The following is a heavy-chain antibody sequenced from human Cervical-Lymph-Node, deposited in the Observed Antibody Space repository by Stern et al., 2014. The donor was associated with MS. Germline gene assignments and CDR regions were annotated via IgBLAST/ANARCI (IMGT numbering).Heavy chain of an antibody. J-gene: IGHJ4*02. CDR1: GDSISSGPFY. D-gene: IGHD5-12*01. CDR3: ARELASNDNDYFPPGY. V-gene: IGHV4-31*03. CDR2: IFNSGNT. Sequence: QVQLQESGPGLVTPSQTLSLTCTVSGDSISSGPFYWTWIRQHPGKGLEWLGYIFNSGNTYYNPSLKSRATISVDRSKNQFSLNLTSLTAADTAVYFCARELASNDNDYFPPGYWGQGTLVTVSS.